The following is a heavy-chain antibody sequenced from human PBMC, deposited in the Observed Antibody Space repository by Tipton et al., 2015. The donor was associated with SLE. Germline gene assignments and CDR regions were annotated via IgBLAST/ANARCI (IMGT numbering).Heavy chain of an antibody. V-gene: IGHV4-61*09. CDR1: GGSISSGSYY. Sequence: TLSLTCTVSGGSISSGSYYWSWVRQPAGKGLEWIGHIYTSGSTNYNPSLKSRVTVSRDTSNNQFSLRLSSVTAADTAVYYCARLVPTRGPRPGGDFWGQGTLVTVSS. CDR3: ARLVPTRGPRPGGDF. D-gene: IGHD6-6*01. J-gene: IGHJ4*02. CDR2: IYTSGST.